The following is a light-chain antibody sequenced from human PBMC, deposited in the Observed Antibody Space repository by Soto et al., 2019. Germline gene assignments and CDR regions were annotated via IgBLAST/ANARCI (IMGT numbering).Light chain of an antibody. J-gene: IGKJ4*01. CDR1: QDISSY. V-gene: IGKV1-9*01. CDR2: GAH. CDR3: QQLNSYPLP. Sequence: DIQMTQSPSFLSASVGDRVTITFRASQDISSYLACYQQKPGRAPELLIHGAHSLHSGVPSRFSGSGSGTEFSLTISSLQPEDFAHHYCQQLNSYPLPFGEGTKVAIK.